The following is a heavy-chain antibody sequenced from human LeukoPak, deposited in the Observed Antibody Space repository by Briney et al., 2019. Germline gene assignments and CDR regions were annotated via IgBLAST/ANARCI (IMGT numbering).Heavy chain of an antibody. J-gene: IGHJ4*02. CDR1: GGSFSPDY. D-gene: IGHD1-26*01. Sequence: PSETLSLTCTVSGGSFSPDYWGWIRQPAGQGLEWIGRIYTSGSSNYNPSLKSRATMSVDTSKNQISLKLTSVTAADTAVYYCARDRFSGSFSGFDYWGQGALVTVSS. V-gene: IGHV4-4*07. CDR2: IYTSGSS. CDR3: ARDRFSGSFSGFDY.